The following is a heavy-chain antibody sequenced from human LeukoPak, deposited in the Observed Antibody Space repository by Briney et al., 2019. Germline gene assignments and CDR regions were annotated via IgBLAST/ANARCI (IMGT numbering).Heavy chain of an antibody. CDR2: INAYNGNT. Sequence: ASVKVSCKASRYTFTSYGISWVRQAPGQGLEWMGWINAYNGNTYYAQKLQGRVTMTTDTSTSTAYMELRSLRSDDTAVYYCARAATADYWFDPWGQGTLVTVSS. CDR1: RYTFTSYG. J-gene: IGHJ5*02. D-gene: IGHD5-24*01. CDR3: ARAATADYWFDP. V-gene: IGHV1-18*01.